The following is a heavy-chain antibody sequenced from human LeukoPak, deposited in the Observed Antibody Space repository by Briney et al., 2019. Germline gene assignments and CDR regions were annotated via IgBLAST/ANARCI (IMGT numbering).Heavy chain of an antibody. Sequence: SETLPLTCTVSGGSISSSSYYWGWIRQPPGKGLEWIGSIYYSGSTYYNPSLKSRVTISVDTSKNQFSLKLSSVTAADTAVYYCASPLFGDYVRYWGQGTLVTVSS. CDR3: ASPLFGDYVRY. J-gene: IGHJ4*02. D-gene: IGHD4-17*01. CDR2: IYYSGST. V-gene: IGHV4-39*01. CDR1: GGSISSSSYY.